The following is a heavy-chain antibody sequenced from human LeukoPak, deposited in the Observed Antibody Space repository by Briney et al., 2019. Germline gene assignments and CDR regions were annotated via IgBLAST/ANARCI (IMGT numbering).Heavy chain of an antibody. CDR1: GFTFTSYD. D-gene: IGHD3-22*01. CDR2: IDSYGAYA. V-gene: IGHV3-23*01. J-gene: IGHJ4*02. Sequence: GGTLRLSCAASGFTFTSYDMTWVRQAPGKGLEWVSTIDSYGAYAYYADSVSGRFTISRDNSKNTLYLQMNSLRAEDTAVFYCAKRDSSGSYYFDYWGQGTLVTVSS. CDR3: AKRDSSGSYYFDY.